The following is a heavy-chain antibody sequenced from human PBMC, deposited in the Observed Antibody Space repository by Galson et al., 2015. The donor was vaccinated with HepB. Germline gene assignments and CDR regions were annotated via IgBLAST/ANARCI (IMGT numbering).Heavy chain of an antibody. J-gene: IGHJ4*02. V-gene: IGHV3-15*01. CDR3: VIDLSTTVIINSNFHY. Sequence: SLRLSCAASGVTFAWMSWVRQAPGEGLEWVGRIKSINDGGTTDYAPPVKGRFTISRDDSKNTLYLQMNSLKTEDTAVYYCVIDLSTTVIINSNFHYWGQGTLVTVSS. CDR1: GVTFAW. CDR2: IKSINDGGTT. D-gene: IGHD3-9*01.